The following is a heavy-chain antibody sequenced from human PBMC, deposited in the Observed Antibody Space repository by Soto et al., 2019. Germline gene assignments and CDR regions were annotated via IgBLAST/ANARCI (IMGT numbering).Heavy chain of an antibody. Sequence: SVKVSCKASGGTFSSYTISWVRQAPGQGLEWMRRIIPILGIANYAQKFQGRVTITADKSTSTAYMELSSLRSEDTAVYYCQLTVAGTGAFDIWGQGTMVTVSS. D-gene: IGHD6-19*01. CDR1: GGTFSSYT. CDR2: IIPILGIA. CDR3: QLTVAGTGAFDI. J-gene: IGHJ3*02. V-gene: IGHV1-69*02.